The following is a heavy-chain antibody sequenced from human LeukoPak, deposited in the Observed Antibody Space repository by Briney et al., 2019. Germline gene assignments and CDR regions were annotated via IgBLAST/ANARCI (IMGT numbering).Heavy chain of an antibody. J-gene: IGHJ3*02. D-gene: IGHD3-10*01. CDR2: IIPIFGTA. CDR3: AREIGGSGSYAKYDAFDI. V-gene: IGHV1-69*13. Sequence: SVKVSCKASGGTFSSYAISWVRQAPGQGLEWMGGIIPIFGTANYAQKFQGRVAITADESTSTAYMELSSLRSEDTAVYYCAREIGGSGSYAKYDAFDIWGQGTMVTVSS. CDR1: GGTFSSYA.